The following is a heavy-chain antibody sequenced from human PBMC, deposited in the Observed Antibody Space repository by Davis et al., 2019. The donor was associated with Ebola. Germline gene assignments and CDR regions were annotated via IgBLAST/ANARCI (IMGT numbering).Heavy chain of an antibody. CDR3: ARDRRYYYDSSGYYTVHYFDY. D-gene: IGHD3-22*01. CDR2: IYYSGST. V-gene: IGHV4-61*08. Sequence: MPGGSLRLSCTVSGGSISSGDYFWSWIRQPPGKGLEWIGYIYYSGSTNYNPSLKSRVTISVDTSKNQFSLKLSSVTAADTAVYYCARDRRYYYDSSGYYTVHYFDYWGQGTLVTVSS. CDR1: GGSISSGDYF. J-gene: IGHJ4*02.